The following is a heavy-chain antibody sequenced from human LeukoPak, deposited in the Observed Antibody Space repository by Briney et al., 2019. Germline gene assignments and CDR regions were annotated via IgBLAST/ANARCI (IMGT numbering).Heavy chain of an antibody. CDR2: ISSSSSTI. J-gene: IGHJ4*02. CDR3: TRQRPQTGTFDY. Sequence: PGGSLRLSCAASGFTFSSYSIDWVRQAPGKGLEWLSYISSSSSTIYYADSVKGRFTISRDNAKNSVYLQMNSLIIEDTAVYYCTRQRPQTGTFDYWGQGVLVTVSS. D-gene: IGHD3-9*01. V-gene: IGHV3-48*04. CDR1: GFTFSSYS.